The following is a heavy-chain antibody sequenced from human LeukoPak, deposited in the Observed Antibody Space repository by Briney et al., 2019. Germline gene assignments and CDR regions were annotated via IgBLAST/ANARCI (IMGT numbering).Heavy chain of an antibody. J-gene: IGHJ5*02. Sequence: GGSLRLSCAASGFTFSRGWMHWVRQAPGKGLEWVANIRPDGSDKYYVDSVRGRFTISRDNARNSLYLHMNSLRAEDTAIYYCTSVSLGDNVDLWGLGTLVTVSS. CDR2: IRPDGSDK. CDR3: TSVSLGDNVDL. V-gene: IGHV3-7*01. CDR1: GFTFSRGW. D-gene: IGHD3-16*01.